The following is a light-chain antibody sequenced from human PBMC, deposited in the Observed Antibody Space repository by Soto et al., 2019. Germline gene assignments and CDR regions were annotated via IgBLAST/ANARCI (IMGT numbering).Light chain of an antibody. J-gene: IGLJ1*01. CDR3: GTWDSSLSGEV. CDR1: NSNVGNNS. V-gene: IGLV1-51*01. CDR2: DNY. Sequence: SVLTQPASVSAAPGQNVTISCSGGNSNVGNNSVSWYQQLPRTAPKLLIYDNYKRPSGIPDRFSGSKSGSSATLAITALQTGDEADYYCGTWDSSLSGEVFGTGTKV.